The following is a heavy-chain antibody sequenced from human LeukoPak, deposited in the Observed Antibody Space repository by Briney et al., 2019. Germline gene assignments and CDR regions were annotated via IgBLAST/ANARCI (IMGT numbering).Heavy chain of an antibody. CDR3: AKISSSWNLYYFDY. Sequence: GGSLRLSCAASGFTFSSYSMNWVRQAPGKGLEWVSYISSSSSTIYYADSVKGRFTISRDNSKNTLYLQMNSLRAEDTAVYYCAKISSSWNLYYFDYWGQGTLVTVSS. D-gene: IGHD6-13*01. V-gene: IGHV3-48*01. J-gene: IGHJ4*02. CDR2: ISSSSSTI. CDR1: GFTFSSYS.